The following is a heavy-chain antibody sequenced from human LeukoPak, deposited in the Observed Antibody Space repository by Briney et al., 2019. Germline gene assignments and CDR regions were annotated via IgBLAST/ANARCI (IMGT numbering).Heavy chain of an antibody. Sequence: GGSLRLSCAASGFTFSSYEMNWVRQAPGKGLEWVSYISSSGSTIYYADSVKGRFTISRDNAKNSLYLQINSLRAEDTAVYYCARDPGYGDYVAYWGQGTLVTVSS. CDR1: GFTFSSYE. CDR2: ISSSGSTI. CDR3: ARDPGYGDYVAY. J-gene: IGHJ4*02. V-gene: IGHV3-48*03. D-gene: IGHD4-17*01.